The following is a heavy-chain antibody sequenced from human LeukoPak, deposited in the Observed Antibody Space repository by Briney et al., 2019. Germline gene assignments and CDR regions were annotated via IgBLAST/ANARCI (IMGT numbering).Heavy chain of an antibody. CDR3: ARDTVAQEAYYYYYGMDV. D-gene: IGHD2-15*01. CDR2: IYHSGTT. Sequence: SETLSLTCTVSGGSISSGGYYWSWIRQPPGKGLEWIGYIYHSGTTYYNPSLKSRVTISVDTSKNQFSLKLSSVTAADTAVYYCARDTVAQEAYYYYYGMDVWGQGTTVTVSS. J-gene: IGHJ6*02. CDR1: GGSISSGGYY. V-gene: IGHV4-30-2*01.